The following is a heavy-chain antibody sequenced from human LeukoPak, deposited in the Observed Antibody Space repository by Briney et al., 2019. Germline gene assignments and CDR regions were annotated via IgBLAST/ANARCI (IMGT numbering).Heavy chain of an antibody. J-gene: IGHJ6*02. V-gene: IGHV4-4*02. CDR1: GLSIRSDYW. Sequence: SGTLSLTCAVSGLSIRSDYWWAWVHQPPGKGLEWIGEIYHSGSTNYNPSLKSRATMSVDKSNNLFSLRLTSVTAADTAVYYCARTGMDLGEGGMDVWGQGTTVTVSS. CDR3: ARTGMDLGEGGMDV. D-gene: IGHD3-10*01. CDR2: IYHSGST.